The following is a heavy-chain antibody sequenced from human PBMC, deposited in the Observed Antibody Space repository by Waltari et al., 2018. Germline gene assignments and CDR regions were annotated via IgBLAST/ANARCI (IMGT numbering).Heavy chain of an antibody. CDR3: AAAIVGARKGAFDI. CDR2: IVVGSGNT. Sequence: QMQLVQSGPEVKKPGTSVKVSCKASGVTFTSSAMQWVRQARGQRLEWIGWIVVGSGNTNYAQKFQERVTITRDMSTSTADMELSSLRSEDTAVYYCAAAIVGARKGAFDIWGQGTMVTVSS. J-gene: IGHJ3*02. V-gene: IGHV1-58*02. D-gene: IGHD1-26*01. CDR1: GVTFTSSA.